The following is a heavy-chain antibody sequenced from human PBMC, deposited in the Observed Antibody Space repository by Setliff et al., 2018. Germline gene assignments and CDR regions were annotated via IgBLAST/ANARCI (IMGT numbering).Heavy chain of an antibody. CDR1: GGSFSTYY. J-gene: IGHJ6*02. CDR2: INHSGST. V-gene: IGHV4-34*01. Sequence: SETLSLTCAVYGGSFSTYYWIWIRQPPGKGLEWIGEINHSGSTNYNPSLKSRVTISVDTSKNQFSLKLSSVTAADTAVYYCARREGDGYNFWSGYYSPGGYYYGMDVWGQGTTVTVSS. D-gene: IGHD3-3*01. CDR3: ARREGDGYNFWSGYYSPGGYYYGMDV.